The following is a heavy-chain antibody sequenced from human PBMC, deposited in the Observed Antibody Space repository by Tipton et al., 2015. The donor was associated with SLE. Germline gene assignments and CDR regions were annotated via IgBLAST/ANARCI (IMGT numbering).Heavy chain of an antibody. Sequence: RSLRLSCAASGFTFSSYAMHWVRQAPGKGLEWVAVISYDGSNKYYADSVKGRFTISRDNSKNTLYLQMNSLRAEDTAVYYCARGYDFWSGYYTSPWYFDYWGQGTLVTVSS. CDR2: ISYDGSNK. V-gene: IGHV3-30*04. J-gene: IGHJ4*02. CDR3: ARGYDFWSGYYTSPWYFDY. D-gene: IGHD3-3*01. CDR1: GFTFSSYA.